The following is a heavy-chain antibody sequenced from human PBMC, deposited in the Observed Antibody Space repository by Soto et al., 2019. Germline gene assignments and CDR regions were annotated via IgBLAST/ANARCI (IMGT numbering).Heavy chain of an antibody. V-gene: IGHV4-34*01. CDR2: INHSGST. CDR3: GRRDYDFWSGYLNWFDP. D-gene: IGHD3-3*01. CDR1: GGSFSGYY. J-gene: IGHJ5*02. Sequence: PSETLSLTCAVYGGSFSGYYWSWIRQPPGKGLEWIGEINHSGSTNYNPSLKSRVTISVDTSKNQFSLKLSSVTAADTAVYYCGRRDYDFWSGYLNWFDPWGQGTLVTVPQ.